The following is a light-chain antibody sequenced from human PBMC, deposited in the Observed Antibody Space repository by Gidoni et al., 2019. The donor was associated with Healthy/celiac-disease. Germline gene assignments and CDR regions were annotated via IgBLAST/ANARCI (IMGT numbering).Light chain of an antibody. CDR1: SSDVGSYNL. V-gene: IGLV2-23*02. J-gene: IGLJ3*02. CDR2: EVS. CDR3: CSYAGSSSWV. Sequence: QSALTQPASVSGSPGQSITISCTGTSSDVGSYNLVSWYQQHPGKAPKLMIYEVSMRPSGVSNRFSGYKSGNTASLTISGLQAEDEADYYCCSYAGSSSWVFGGGTKLTVL.